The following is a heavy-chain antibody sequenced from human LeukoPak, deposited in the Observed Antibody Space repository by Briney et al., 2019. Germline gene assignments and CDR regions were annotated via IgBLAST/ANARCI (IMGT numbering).Heavy chain of an antibody. D-gene: IGHD5-24*01. CDR1: GGTFTSYA. J-gene: IGHJ4*02. CDR2: IIPIFGTA. Sequence: SVKVSCKASGGTFTSYAISWVRQAPGQGLEWMGGIIPIFGTANYAQKFQGRVTITADESTSTAYMELSSLRSEDTAVCYCARGNRRDGYNLDYWGQGTLVTVSS. V-gene: IGHV1-69*13. CDR3: ARGNRRDGYNLDY.